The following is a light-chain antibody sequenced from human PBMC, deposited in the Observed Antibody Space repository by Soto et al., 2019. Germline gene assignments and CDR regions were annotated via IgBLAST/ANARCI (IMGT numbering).Light chain of an antibody. Sequence: DIQMTQTPSTLSASVGDRVTVTCRASQSISSWLAWYQQKPGKAPKLLIYKASSLESGVPSRFSGSGSGTDFTLTISSLQPEDFATYYCQQLFDSPITFGQGTRPEI. V-gene: IGKV1-5*03. CDR3: QQLFDSPIT. CDR2: KAS. CDR1: QSISSW. J-gene: IGKJ5*01.